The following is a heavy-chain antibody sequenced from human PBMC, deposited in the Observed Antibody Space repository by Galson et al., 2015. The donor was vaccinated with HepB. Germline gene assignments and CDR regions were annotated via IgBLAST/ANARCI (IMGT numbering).Heavy chain of an antibody. Sequence: QSGAEVKKPGESLRISCKGSGYSFTSYWISWVRQMPGKGLEWMGRIDPSDSYTNYSPSFQGHVTISADKSISTAYLQWSSLKASDTAIYYCARRVIVVVPAANGRENWFDPWGQGTLVTVSS. D-gene: IGHD2-2*01. V-gene: IGHV5-10-1*01. CDR2: IDPSDSYT. J-gene: IGHJ5*02. CDR3: ARRVIVVVPAANGRENWFDP. CDR1: GYSFTSYW.